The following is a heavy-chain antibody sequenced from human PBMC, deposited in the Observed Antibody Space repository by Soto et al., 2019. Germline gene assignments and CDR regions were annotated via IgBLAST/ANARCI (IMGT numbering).Heavy chain of an antibody. V-gene: IGHV3-23*01. CDR2: ISGSGGST. D-gene: IGHD6-19*01. Sequence: GGSLRLSCAASGFTFSSYAMSGVRQAPGKGLEWVSAISGSGGSTYYADSVKGRFTISRDNSKNTLYLQMNSLRAEDTAVYYCGWLVYYYGMDVWGQGTTVTVSS. CDR1: GFTFSSYA. J-gene: IGHJ6*02. CDR3: GWLVYYYGMDV.